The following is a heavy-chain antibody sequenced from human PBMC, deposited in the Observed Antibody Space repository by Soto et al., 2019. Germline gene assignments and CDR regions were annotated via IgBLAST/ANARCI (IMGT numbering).Heavy chain of an antibody. V-gene: IGHV3-53*01. D-gene: IGHD2-21*02. CDR1: GFTVSSTY. Sequence: GGSLRLSCAASGFTVSSTYLTWVRQAPGKGLEWVAILYTGTDTVYADPVKGRFTISKDKSKNTLYLQMNSLGAEDTAIYYCAKDAVYGDGLWLASNWGQGTLVTVSS. J-gene: IGHJ4*02. CDR2: LYTGTDT. CDR3: AKDAVYGDGLWLASN.